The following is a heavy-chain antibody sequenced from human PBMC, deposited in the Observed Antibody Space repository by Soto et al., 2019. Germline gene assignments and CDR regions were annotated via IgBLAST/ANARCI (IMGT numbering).Heavy chain of an antibody. CDR3: ARGRIQLWLPYFDY. V-gene: IGHV4-59*01. J-gene: IGHJ4*02. D-gene: IGHD5-18*01. CDR2: IYYSGST. Sequence: PSETLSLTCTVSGGSISSYYCSWIRQPPGKGLEWIGYIYYSGSTNYNPSLKSRVTISVDTSKNQFSLKLSSVTAADTAVYYCARGRIQLWLPYFDYWGQGTLVTVSS. CDR1: GGSISSYY.